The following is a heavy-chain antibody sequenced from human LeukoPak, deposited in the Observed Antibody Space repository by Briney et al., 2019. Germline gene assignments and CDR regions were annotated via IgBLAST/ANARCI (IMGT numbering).Heavy chain of an antibody. D-gene: IGHD2/OR15-2a*01. CDR2: IYPGDSDT. J-gene: IGHJ4*02. V-gene: IGHV5-51*01. CDR1: GYTFTNYW. CDR3: ARAGYSNRWDGVDY. Sequence: GESLKISCKGSGYTFTNYWIGWVRQMPGKGLEFLGIIYPGDSDTRYSPSFQGQVTISVDKSINTAYLQWSSLKASDSAMYYCARAGYSNRWDGVDYWGQGTLVTVSS.